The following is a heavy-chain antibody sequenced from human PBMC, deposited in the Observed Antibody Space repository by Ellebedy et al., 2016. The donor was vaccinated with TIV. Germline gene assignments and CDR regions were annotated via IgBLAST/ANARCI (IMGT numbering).Heavy chain of an antibody. D-gene: IGHD6-19*01. J-gene: IGHJ6*03. CDR3: ARAPFKGSSGWYNPTYYYYHMDV. CDR2: INTYNGNT. CDR1: GYTLFYYG. V-gene: IGHV1-18*04. Sequence: ASVKVSXXASGYTLFYYGINWVRQAPGQGLEWMGWINTYNGNTDYAQKFQGRVTMTTDTSTGTAYMELRSLTSDDTAVYYCARAPFKGSSGWYNPTYYYYHMDVWGSGTTVTASS.